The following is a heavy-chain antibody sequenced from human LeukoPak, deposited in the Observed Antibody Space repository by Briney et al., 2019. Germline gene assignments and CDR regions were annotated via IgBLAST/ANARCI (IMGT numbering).Heavy chain of an antibody. CDR1: GYTFTVHF. D-gene: IGHD2-2*01. J-gene: IGHJ6*03. V-gene: IGHV1-2*02. Sequence: ASVKLSCKTSGYTFTVHFMYWVRQAPGQGLEWMGWINPNTGGTNYAQKFQGRVTMTRDTSSSTAYMELTRLTSDDTAVYYCARRGVAIVVVPAALSYYYYMDVWGKGTTVTVSS. CDR3: ARRGVAIVVVPAALSYYYYMDV. CDR2: INPNTGGT.